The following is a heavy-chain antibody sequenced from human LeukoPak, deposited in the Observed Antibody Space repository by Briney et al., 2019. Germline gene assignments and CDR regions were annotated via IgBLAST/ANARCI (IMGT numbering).Heavy chain of an antibody. Sequence: PSETLSLTCTVSGGSISSGSYYWSWIRQPAGKGLEWIGCIYTSGSTNYNPSLKSRVTISVDTSKNQFSLKLSSVTAADTAVYYCATTYYYGSGTSNWFDPWGQGTLVTVSS. D-gene: IGHD3-10*01. V-gene: IGHV4-61*02. CDR3: ATTYYYGSGTSNWFDP. CDR1: GGSISSGSYY. CDR2: IYTSGST. J-gene: IGHJ5*02.